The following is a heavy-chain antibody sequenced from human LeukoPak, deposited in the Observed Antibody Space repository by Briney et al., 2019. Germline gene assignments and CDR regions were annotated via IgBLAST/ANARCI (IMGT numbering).Heavy chain of an antibody. V-gene: IGHV3-23*01. Sequence: GGSLRLSCSASGFTFSSYAMHWVRQAPGKAPEWVSGISGSGGSTYSADSVKGRFTISRDNSKNTLYLQMNTLRAEDTAVYYCARSIYASGSFYTFDIWGQGTMVTVSS. D-gene: IGHD3-10*01. CDR1: GFTFSSYA. CDR2: ISGSGGST. J-gene: IGHJ3*02. CDR3: ARSIYASGSFYTFDI.